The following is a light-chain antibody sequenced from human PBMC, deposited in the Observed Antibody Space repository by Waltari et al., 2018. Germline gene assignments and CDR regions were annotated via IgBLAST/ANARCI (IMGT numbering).Light chain of an antibody. Sequence: QSALTQPASVSGSPGQSITISCTGSSTDVGSYTLVSWYQQHPGKAPELLIYEVTKRPSGVSDRFSGSKSGKTASLTISGLQAEDEADYYCCTYAGDPSFGWLFGGGTKLTVV. V-gene: IGLV2-23*02. J-gene: IGLJ2*01. CDR3: CTYAGDPSFGWL. CDR1: STDVGSYTL. CDR2: EVT.